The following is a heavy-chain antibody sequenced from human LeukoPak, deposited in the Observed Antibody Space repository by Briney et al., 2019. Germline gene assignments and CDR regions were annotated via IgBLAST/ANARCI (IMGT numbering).Heavy chain of an antibody. Sequence: GASVKVSCKASGYTFTSYYMHWVRQAPGQGLEWMGIINPSGGSTSYAQKFQGRLTMTRDMSTRTVYMELSSLRSEDTAVYYCARDTDSSGYYGLPDYWGQGILVTVSS. CDR1: GYTFTSYY. J-gene: IGHJ4*02. CDR2: INPSGGST. D-gene: IGHD3-22*01. CDR3: ARDTDSSGYYGLPDY. V-gene: IGHV1-46*01.